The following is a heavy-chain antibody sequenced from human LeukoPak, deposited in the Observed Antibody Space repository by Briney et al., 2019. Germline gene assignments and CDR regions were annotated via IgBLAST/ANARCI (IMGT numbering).Heavy chain of an antibody. J-gene: IGHJ4*02. CDR2: ISHSGAT. D-gene: IGHD5-24*01. Sequence: SETLSLTCAVSGGSISSGGYSWSWIRQPPGKGLEWVGYISHSGATYYNPSLKSRVTISVDRSKNQLSLKLRSVTAADTAVYYCARGGRDGYTLYPLDYWGQGTLVTVSS. CDR3: ARGGRDGYTLYPLDY. V-gene: IGHV4-30-2*01. CDR1: GGSISSGGYS.